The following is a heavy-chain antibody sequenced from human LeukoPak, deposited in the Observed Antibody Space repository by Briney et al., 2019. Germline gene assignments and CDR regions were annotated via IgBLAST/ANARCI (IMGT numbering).Heavy chain of an antibody. Sequence: GASVKVSCKASGYTFTGYYMHWVRQAPGQGLEWMGWINPNSGGTNYAQKFQGRVTMTRDTSISTAYMELSRLRSDDTAVYYCARPRGITMVRGVMGFDPWGQGTLVTVSS. CDR2: INPNSGGT. CDR3: ARPRGITMVRGVMGFDP. D-gene: IGHD3-10*01. V-gene: IGHV1-2*02. J-gene: IGHJ5*02. CDR1: GYTFTGYY.